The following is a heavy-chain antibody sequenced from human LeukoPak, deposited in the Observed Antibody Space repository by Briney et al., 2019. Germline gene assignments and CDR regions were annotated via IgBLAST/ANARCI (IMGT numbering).Heavy chain of an antibody. CDR1: GFTFSSYG. V-gene: IGHV3-30*03. CDR2: ISYDGSNK. J-gene: IGHJ4*02. D-gene: IGHD3-3*01. Sequence: GGSLRLFCAASGFTFSSYGMHWVRQAPGKGLEWVAVISYDGSNKYYADSVKGRCTISRDSSKNTLYLQMNSLRGEDTAVYYCARALTIFGAIFDYWGQGTLVTVSS. CDR3: ARALTIFGAIFDY.